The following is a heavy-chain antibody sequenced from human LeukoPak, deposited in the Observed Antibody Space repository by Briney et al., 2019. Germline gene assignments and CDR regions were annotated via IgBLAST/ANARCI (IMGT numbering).Heavy chain of an antibody. J-gene: IGHJ5*02. V-gene: IGHV4-61*05. CDR1: SGSISSDNSY. CDR2: IYYSGSA. Sequence: PSETLSLTCTVSSGSISSDNSYWGWIRQPPGKGLEWIGYIYYSGSANYNPSLKSRVTISVDTSKNQFSLKLSSVTAADTAVYYCARGRRMVRRWNWFDPWGQGTLVTVSS. D-gene: IGHD3-10*01. CDR3: ARGRRMVRRWNWFDP.